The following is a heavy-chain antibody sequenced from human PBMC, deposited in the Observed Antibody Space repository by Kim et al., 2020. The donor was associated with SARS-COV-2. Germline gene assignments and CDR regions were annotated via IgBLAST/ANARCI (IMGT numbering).Heavy chain of an antibody. J-gene: IGHJ6*02. D-gene: IGHD3-16*01. Sequence: ADSVKGRFTISRDNSKNTLYLQMNSLGAEDTAVYYCAKGAGIYYYYGMDVWGQGTTVTVSS. V-gene: IGHV3-30*02. CDR3: AKGAGIYYYYGMDV.